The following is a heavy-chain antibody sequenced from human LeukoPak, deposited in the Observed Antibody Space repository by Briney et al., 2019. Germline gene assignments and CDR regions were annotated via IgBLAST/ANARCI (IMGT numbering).Heavy chain of an antibody. D-gene: IGHD6-13*01. J-gene: IGHJ5*02. CDR2: INPNSGGT. CDR3: AIDCSSSWYNWFDP. Sequence: ASVKVSCKASGYTFTGYYMHWVRQAPGQGLEWMGWINPNSGGTNYAQKFQGRVTMTRDTSISTAYMELSRLRSDDTAVYYCAIDCSSSWYNWFDPWGQGTLVTVSS. V-gene: IGHV1-2*02. CDR1: GYTFTGYY.